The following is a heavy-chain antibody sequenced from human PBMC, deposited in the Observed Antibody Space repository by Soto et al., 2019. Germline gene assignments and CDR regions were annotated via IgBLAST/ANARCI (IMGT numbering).Heavy chain of an antibody. CDR3: AREGIVGTTYYFDY. V-gene: IGHV3-33*01. Sequence: GGSLRLSCAASGCTFISYGMHWVRPAPGKGLEWVAVIWYDGSNKYYADSVKGRFTISRDNSKNTLYLQMNSLRAEDTAVYYCAREGIVGTTYYFDYWGQGTLVTVSS. CDR2: IWYDGSNK. J-gene: IGHJ4*02. CDR1: GCTFISYG. D-gene: IGHD1-26*01.